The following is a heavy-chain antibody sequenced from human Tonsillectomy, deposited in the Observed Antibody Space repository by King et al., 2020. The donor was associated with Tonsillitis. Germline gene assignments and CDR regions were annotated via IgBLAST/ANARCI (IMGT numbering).Heavy chain of an antibody. J-gene: IGHJ4*02. CDR1: GFPFSGSW. V-gene: IGHV3-7*01. CDR3: ARDRAYSSFDY. Sequence: QLVQSGGGLVQPGGSLRLSCAASGFPFSGSWLTWVRQAPGKGLEGVASINEDGSEEYYVDSVKGRSTISRDNAKNSLYLQMNSLRAEGTAVYYCARDRAYSSFDYWGQGTLVTFSS. D-gene: IGHD3-16*01. CDR2: INEDGSEE.